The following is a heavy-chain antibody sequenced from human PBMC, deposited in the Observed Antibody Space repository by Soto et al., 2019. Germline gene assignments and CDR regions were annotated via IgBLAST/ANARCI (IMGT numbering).Heavy chain of an antibody. Sequence: QVPLQESGPGLVKPSETLSLSCTVSGGSISNYYWSWFRQTPGKGLEWIGYVHDSWGSNYNPSLKSRVAISLDASKSQFSLELSSVTATDTAVYYCARQGFGALHGLVDVWCQGTTVTVSS. CDR2: VHDSWGS. J-gene: IGHJ6*02. CDR1: GGSISNYY. D-gene: IGHD3-10*01. V-gene: IGHV4-59*08. CDR3: ARQGFGALHGLVDV.